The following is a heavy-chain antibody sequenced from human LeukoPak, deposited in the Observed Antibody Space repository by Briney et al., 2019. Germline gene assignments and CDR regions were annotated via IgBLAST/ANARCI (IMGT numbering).Heavy chain of an antibody. Sequence: SETLSLTCTVSGGSLSSYYWSWIRQSAGKGLEWIGRIYTSGSTNYNPSLKSRVTISVDTSKNQFSLKLSSVTAADTAVYYCARVGPPVGYCSGGSCYDYWGQGTLVTVSS. V-gene: IGHV4-4*07. CDR1: GGSLSSYY. CDR3: ARVGPPVGYCSGGSCYDY. D-gene: IGHD2-15*01. CDR2: IYTSGST. J-gene: IGHJ4*02.